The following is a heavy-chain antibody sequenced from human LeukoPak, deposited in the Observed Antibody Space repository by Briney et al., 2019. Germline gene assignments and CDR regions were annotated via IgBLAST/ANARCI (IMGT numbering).Heavy chain of an antibody. V-gene: IGHV3-30*04. Sequence: SGGSLRLFCAASGFTFSSYAMHWVRQAPGKGLEWVAVISYDGSNKYYADSVKGRFTISRDNSKNTLYLQMNSLRAEDTAVYYCAKEGYSYGSRNFDYWGQGTLVTVSS. J-gene: IGHJ4*02. D-gene: IGHD5-18*01. CDR2: ISYDGSNK. CDR3: AKEGYSYGSRNFDY. CDR1: GFTFSSYA.